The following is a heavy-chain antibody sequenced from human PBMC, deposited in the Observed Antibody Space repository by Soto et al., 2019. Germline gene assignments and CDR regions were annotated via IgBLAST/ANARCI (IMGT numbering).Heavy chain of an antibody. V-gene: IGHV4-39*01. CDR3: ARNDGSSWYGYYYFGMDV. J-gene: IGHJ6*02. CDR2: IYYSGNT. D-gene: IGHD6-13*01. CDR1: GGSISSSSYY. Sequence: SETLSLTCSVSGGSISSSSYYWCWIRQPPGKGLEWIGSIYYSGNTYYNPSLKSRVTISVHTSKNQFSLELSSVTAADTAAYYCARNDGSSWYGYYYFGMDVWGQGTTVTVSS.